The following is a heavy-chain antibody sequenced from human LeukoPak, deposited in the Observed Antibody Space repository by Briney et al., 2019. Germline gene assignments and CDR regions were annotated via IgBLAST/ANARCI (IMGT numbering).Heavy chain of an antibody. J-gene: IGHJ3*02. D-gene: IGHD4-23*01. V-gene: IGHV3-48*02. Sequence: GGSLRLSCAASGFTFSSYSMNWVHQAPGKGLEWVSYISSSTNTIYYADSVKGRFTISRDNAKNSLFLQMNSLRDEDTAVYYCARGGYGANDDAFDIWGQGTMVTVSS. CDR1: GFTFSSYS. CDR2: ISSSTNTI. CDR3: ARGGYGANDDAFDI.